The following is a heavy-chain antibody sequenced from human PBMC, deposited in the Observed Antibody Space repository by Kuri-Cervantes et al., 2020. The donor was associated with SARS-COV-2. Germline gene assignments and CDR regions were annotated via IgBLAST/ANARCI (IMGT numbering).Heavy chain of an antibody. V-gene: IGHV3-15*01. D-gene: IGHD3-22*01. CDR3: AREGRYSSGYYYATHPLDY. CDR1: GFTFSNAW. CDR2: IKSKTDGGTT. Sequence: GGSLRLSCAASGFTFSNAWMSWVRQAPGKGLEWVGRIKSKTDGGTTDYAAPVKGRFTISRDDSKNTLYLQMNSLKTEDTAVYYCAREGRYSSGYYYATHPLDYWGQGTLVTVSS. J-gene: IGHJ4*02.